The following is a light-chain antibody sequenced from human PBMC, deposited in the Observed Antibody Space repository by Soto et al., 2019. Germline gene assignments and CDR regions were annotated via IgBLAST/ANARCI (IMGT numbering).Light chain of an antibody. V-gene: IGKV3-11*01. CDR3: QQRSNWPPKVT. CDR2: GAS. CDR1: QSVSSN. J-gene: IGKJ5*01. Sequence: EIVMTQSPSTLSVTPGERATLSCRASQSVSSNLAWYQQKPGQAPRLLVYGASTRATGIPARFSGSGSGTDFTLTISSLEPEDFAVYYCQQRSNWPPKVTFGQGTLLEIK.